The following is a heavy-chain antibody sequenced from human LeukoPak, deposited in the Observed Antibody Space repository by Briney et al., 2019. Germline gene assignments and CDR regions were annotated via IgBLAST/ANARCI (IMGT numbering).Heavy chain of an antibody. Sequence: GASVKVSCKASGYTFTSYGISWVRQAPGQGLEWMGRISAYNGNTNYAQKLQGRVTMTTDTSTSTAYMELRSLRSDGTAVYYCARDLRSYNWGSAQRFICYWGQGTLVTVSS. CDR1: GYTFTSYG. V-gene: IGHV1-18*01. CDR2: ISAYNGNT. CDR3: ARDLRSYNWGSAQRFICY. D-gene: IGHD7-27*01. J-gene: IGHJ4*02.